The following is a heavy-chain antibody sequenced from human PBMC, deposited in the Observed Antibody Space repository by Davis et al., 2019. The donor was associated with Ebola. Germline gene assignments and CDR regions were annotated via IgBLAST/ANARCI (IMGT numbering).Heavy chain of an antibody. J-gene: IGHJ6*02. D-gene: IGHD1-26*01. CDR3: ARGGRSLYGMDV. CDR2: INPNSGGT. CDR1: GYTFTVYY. Sequence: ASVKVSCKASGYTFTVYYMHWVRQAPGQGLEWMGWINPNSGGTNYAQKFQGWVTMTRETSVSTAYMELSRLRSDDTAVYYCARGGRSLYGMDVWGQGTTVTVSS. V-gene: IGHV1-2*04.